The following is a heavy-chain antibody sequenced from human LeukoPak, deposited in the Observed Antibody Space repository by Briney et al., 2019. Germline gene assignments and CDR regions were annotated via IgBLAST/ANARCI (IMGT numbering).Heavy chain of an antibody. CDR3: AKGAYGVRGIISATAFDV. V-gene: IGHV3-23*01. Sequence: GGSLRLSCAASGFTSSNFAMTWVRQAPGKGLEWVSTILPSGDITHYADSVKGRFTISRDNSENTLYLQMNSLRAEDTAKYYCAKGAYGVRGIISATAFDVWGQGTLVTVSS. D-gene: IGHD3-10*01. CDR2: ILPSGDIT. CDR1: GFTSSNFA. J-gene: IGHJ3*01.